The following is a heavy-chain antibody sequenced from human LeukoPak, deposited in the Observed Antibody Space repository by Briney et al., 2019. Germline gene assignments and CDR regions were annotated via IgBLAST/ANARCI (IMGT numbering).Heavy chain of an antibody. CDR2: ISSSSGTI. V-gene: IGHV3-48*01. CDR1: GFTFSSYS. CDR3: ARDLEWELRPFDY. D-gene: IGHD1-26*01. J-gene: IGHJ4*02. Sequence: GGSLRLSCAASGFTFSSYSMNWVRQAPGKGLEWVSYISSSSGTIYYADSVKGRFTISRDNAKNSLYLQMNSLRAEDTAVYYCARDLEWELRPFDYWGQGTLVTVSS.